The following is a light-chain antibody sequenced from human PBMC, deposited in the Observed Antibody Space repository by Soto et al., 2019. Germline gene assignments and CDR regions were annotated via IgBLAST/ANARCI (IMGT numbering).Light chain of an antibody. CDR1: NSDIGAYVF. CDR3: TSYTSSSTLDV. V-gene: IGLV2-14*01. CDR2: EVS. J-gene: IGLJ1*01. Sequence: QSALTQPASVSGSPGQSITISCTGTNSDIGAYVFVSWYQQHPGKAPKLMIYEVSNRPSGVSNRFSGSKSGNTASLTISGLQAEDESDYYCTSYTSSSTLDVFGTGTKLTVL.